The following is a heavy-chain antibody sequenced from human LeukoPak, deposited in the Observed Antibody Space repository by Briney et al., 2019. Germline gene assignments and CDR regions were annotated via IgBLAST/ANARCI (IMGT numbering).Heavy chain of an antibody. D-gene: IGHD3-22*01. CDR3: ARDQDYYDSSGYYLIFDY. CDR1: GFTFSSYW. Sequence: GESLKISCAASGFTFSSYWMSWVRQAPGKGLEWVANIKQDGSEKYYVDSVKGRFTISRDNAKNSLYLQMNSLRAEDTAVYYCARDQDYYDSSGYYLIFDYWGQGTLVTVSS. V-gene: IGHV3-7*01. CDR2: IKQDGSEK. J-gene: IGHJ4*02.